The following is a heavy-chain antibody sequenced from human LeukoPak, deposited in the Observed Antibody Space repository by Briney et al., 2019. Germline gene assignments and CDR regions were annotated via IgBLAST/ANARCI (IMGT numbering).Heavy chain of an antibody. CDR3: AKFYFDSSGSYDVFDI. D-gene: IGHD3-22*01. CDR2: YHDGGST. Sequence: PSETLSLTCSVSGGSVSSYYWSWIRQPPGKGLEWIVFYHDGGSTVYNPSFKSRVTISVDTSKNQVYLKLSSVTAADTAVYFCAKFYFDSSGSYDVFDIWGQGTMVTVSS. J-gene: IGHJ3*02. V-gene: IGHV4-59*02. CDR1: GGSVSSYY.